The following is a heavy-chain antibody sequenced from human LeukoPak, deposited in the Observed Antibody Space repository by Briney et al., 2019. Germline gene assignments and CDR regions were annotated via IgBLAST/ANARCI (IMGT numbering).Heavy chain of an antibody. CDR2: ISSSSYI. V-gene: IGHV3-21*01. CDR3: ARAPYVYSGHHDY. Sequence: GGSLRLSCAASGFTFSSYNMNWVRQAPGKGLEWVSSISSSSYIYYTDSVKGRFTISRDNAKNSLYLQMNSLRAEDTAVYYCARAPYVYSGHHDYWGQGTLVTVSS. J-gene: IGHJ4*02. CDR1: GFTFSSYN. D-gene: IGHD3-16*01.